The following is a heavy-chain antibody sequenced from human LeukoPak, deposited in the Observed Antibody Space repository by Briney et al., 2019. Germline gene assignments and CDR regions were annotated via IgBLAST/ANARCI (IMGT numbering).Heavy chain of an antibody. CDR3: ARGRYCSGGSCYYYYYGTDV. Sequence: SETLSLTCAVYGGSFSGYYWSWIRQPPGKGLEWIGEINHSGSTNYNPSLKSRVTISVDTSKNQFSLKLSSVTAADTAVYYCARGRYCSGGSCYYYYYGTDVWGQGTTVTVSS. D-gene: IGHD2-15*01. J-gene: IGHJ6*02. V-gene: IGHV4-34*01. CDR1: GGSFSGYY. CDR2: INHSGST.